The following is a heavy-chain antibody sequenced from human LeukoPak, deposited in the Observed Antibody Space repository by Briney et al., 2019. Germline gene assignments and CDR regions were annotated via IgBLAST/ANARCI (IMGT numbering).Heavy chain of an antibody. CDR3: ARQNWGSLVRWFDP. CDR2: IYYRGST. D-gene: IGHD7-27*01. CDR1: GGPLTSYY. J-gene: IGHJ5*02. V-gene: IGHV4-59*08. Sequence: KPSETLSLTCAVSGGPLTSYYWSWIRQPPGKGLEWIGFIYYRGSTNYNPSLESRVTISVDTSKNRFSLKLSSVTAADTAVYYCARQNWGSLVRWFDPWGQGTLVTVSS.